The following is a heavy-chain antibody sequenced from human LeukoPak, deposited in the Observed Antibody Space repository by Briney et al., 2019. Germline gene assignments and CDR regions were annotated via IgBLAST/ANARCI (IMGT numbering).Heavy chain of an antibody. V-gene: IGHV4-59*08. D-gene: IGHD5-18*01. Sequence: PSETLSLTCTLSGGSISSYYWSWIRQPPGKGLEWIGYIYYSGSTKYNPSLNSRVTISVDTSKNQFSLKLSSVTAADTAVYYCARSPTWIQLWFDYWGQGTLVTVSS. CDR1: GGSISSYY. J-gene: IGHJ4*02. CDR3: ARSPTWIQLWFDY. CDR2: IYYSGST.